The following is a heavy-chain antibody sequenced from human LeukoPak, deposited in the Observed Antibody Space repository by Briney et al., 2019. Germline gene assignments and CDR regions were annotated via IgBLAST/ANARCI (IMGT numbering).Heavy chain of an antibody. CDR2: IYSGGST. V-gene: IGHV3-53*01. Sequence: PGGSLRLSCAASGFTVSSNYMSWVRQAPGKGLEWVSVIYSGGSTYYADSVKGRFTISRDNSKNTLYLQMNSLRAEDTAVYYCARDGGVDGIAPGDYFDYWGQGTLVTVSS. CDR3: ARDGGVDGIAPGDYFDY. D-gene: IGHD6-13*01. CDR1: GFTVSSNY. J-gene: IGHJ4*02.